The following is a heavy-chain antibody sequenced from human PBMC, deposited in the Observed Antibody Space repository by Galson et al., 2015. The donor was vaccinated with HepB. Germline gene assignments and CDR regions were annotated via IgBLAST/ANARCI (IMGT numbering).Heavy chain of an antibody. V-gene: IGHV3-48*03. Sequence: SLRLSCAASGFTFSSYEMNWVRQAPGRGLEWVSYISSSGSTIYYADSVKGRFTISRDNAKNSLYLQMNSLRAEDTAVYYCARDRGAVHFDYWGQGTLVTVSS. CDR2: ISSSGSTI. J-gene: IGHJ4*02. D-gene: IGHD3-10*01. CDR1: GFTFSSYE. CDR3: ARDRGAVHFDY.